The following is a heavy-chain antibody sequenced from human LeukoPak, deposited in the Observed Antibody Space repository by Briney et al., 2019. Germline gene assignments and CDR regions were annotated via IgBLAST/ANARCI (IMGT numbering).Heavy chain of an antibody. CDR1: GFTFSSYA. CDR3: ARDKSAQGTVDY. D-gene: IGHD3-10*01. J-gene: IGHJ4*02. Sequence: GGSLRLSCAASGFTFSSYAMHWVRQAPGKGLEWVAVISYDGSNKYYADSVKGRLTISRDNSKNTLYLQMNSLRAEDTAVYYCARDKSAQGTVDYWGQGTLVTVSS. V-gene: IGHV3-30*04. CDR2: ISYDGSNK.